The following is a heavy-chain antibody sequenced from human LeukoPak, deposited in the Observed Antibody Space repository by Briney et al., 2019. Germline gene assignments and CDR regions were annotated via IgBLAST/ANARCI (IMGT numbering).Heavy chain of an antibody. Sequence: SQTLSLTCTVSGGSISSGGYYWSWIRQHPGKGPEWIGYIYYSGSTYYNPSLKSRVTISVDTSKNQFSLKLSSVTAADTAVYYCARAFHGSGSYYKASAPYFDYWGQGTLVTVSS. CDR1: GGSISSGGYY. J-gene: IGHJ4*02. CDR2: IYYSGST. V-gene: IGHV4-31*03. CDR3: ARAFHGSGSYYKASAPYFDY. D-gene: IGHD3-10*01.